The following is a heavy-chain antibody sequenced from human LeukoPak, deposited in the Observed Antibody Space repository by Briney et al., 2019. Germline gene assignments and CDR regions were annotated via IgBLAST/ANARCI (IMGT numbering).Heavy chain of an antibody. D-gene: IGHD3-22*01. CDR3: ARDRGITMIVVGLFDY. Sequence: ASVQVSCKDSRYTFTNYGISSVRPAPGQGLEWMGWIFAYNGNTNYAQKLQGRVTMTTDTSTSTAYMELRSLRSDDTAVYYCARDRGITMIVVGLFDYWGQGTLVTVSS. V-gene: IGHV1-18*01. CDR1: RYTFTNYG. J-gene: IGHJ4*02. CDR2: IFAYNGNT.